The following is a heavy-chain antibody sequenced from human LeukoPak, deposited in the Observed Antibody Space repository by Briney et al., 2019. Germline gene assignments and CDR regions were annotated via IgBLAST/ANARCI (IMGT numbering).Heavy chain of an antibody. CDR1: GFTFSTFT. J-gene: IGHJ4*02. V-gene: IGHV3-21*01. D-gene: IGHD4-11*01. CDR3: ARVGDYSNYDPFYFDH. Sequence: GGSLRLSCAASGFTFSTFTMNWVRQAPGKGLEWVSSMSGGSSYIYHADSVKGRFTISRDNAKNSLYLQMNSLRAEDTAIYYCARVGDYSNYDPFYFDHWGQGTLVTVSS. CDR2: MSGGSSYI.